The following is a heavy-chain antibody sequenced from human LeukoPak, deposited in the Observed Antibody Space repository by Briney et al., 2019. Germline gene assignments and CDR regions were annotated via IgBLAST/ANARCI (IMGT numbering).Heavy chain of an antibody. D-gene: IGHD6-19*01. V-gene: IGHV4-30-4*08. J-gene: IGHJ6*03. CDR3: ARTAVAGSYYYYMDV. CDR2: IYYSGST. CDR1: GGSISSGDYY. Sequence: PSETLSLTCTVSGGSISSGDYYWSWIRQPPGKGLEWIGYIYYSGSTYYNPSLKSRVTISVDTSKNQFSLKLSSVTAADTAVYYCARTAVAGSYYYYMDVWGKGTTVTVSS.